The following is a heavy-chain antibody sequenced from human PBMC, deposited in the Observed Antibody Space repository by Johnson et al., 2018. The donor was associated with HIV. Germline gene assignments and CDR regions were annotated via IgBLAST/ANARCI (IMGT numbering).Heavy chain of an antibody. V-gene: IGHV3-30*02. CDR3: AWEAYRAFDT. CDR1: GFTFSSYG. D-gene: IGHD3-16*01. Sequence: QVQLVESGGGLAQPGRSLRLSCAASGFTFSSYGMHWVRQAPGKGLEWVAFIRYDGSNKYYADSVKGRFTISRDNSKNTLYLQMNSLRAEDTAVYYCAWEAYRAFDTWGQGTMVTVSS. CDR2: IRYDGSNK. J-gene: IGHJ3*02.